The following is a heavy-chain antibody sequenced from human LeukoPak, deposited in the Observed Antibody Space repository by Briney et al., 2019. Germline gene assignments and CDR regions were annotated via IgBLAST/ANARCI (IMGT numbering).Heavy chain of an antibody. Sequence: GGSLRLSCAASGFTFSSYGMHWVRQAPGKGLEWVAVIWYDGSNKYYADSVKGRFTISRDNSKNTLYLQVNSLRAEDTAVYYCAKYPLRSPYYFDYWGQGTLVTVSS. J-gene: IGHJ4*02. D-gene: IGHD4-17*01. V-gene: IGHV3-33*06. CDR3: AKYPLRSPYYFDY. CDR1: GFTFSSYG. CDR2: IWYDGSNK.